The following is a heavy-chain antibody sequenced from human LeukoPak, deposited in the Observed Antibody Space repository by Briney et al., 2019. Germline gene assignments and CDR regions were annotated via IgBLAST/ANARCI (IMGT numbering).Heavy chain of an antibody. CDR2: ISSSGSTI. V-gene: IGHV3-48*03. D-gene: IGHD2-15*01. Sequence: GGSLRLSCAASGFTFSSYEMNWVRQAPGKGVEWVSYISSSGSTIYYADSVKGRFTISRDNAKNSLYLQMNSLRAEDTAVYYCARVGGMRGFDPWGQGTLVTVSS. CDR3: ARVGGMRGFDP. CDR1: GFTFSSYE. J-gene: IGHJ5*02.